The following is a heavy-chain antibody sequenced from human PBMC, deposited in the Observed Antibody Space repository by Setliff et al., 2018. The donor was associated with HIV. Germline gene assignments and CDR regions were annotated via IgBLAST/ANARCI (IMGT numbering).Heavy chain of an antibody. J-gene: IGHJ4*02. CDR3: ARQDIPTGYYLFDY. V-gene: IGHV1-2*06. CDR2: INPNMGDT. D-gene: IGHD3-9*01. CDR1: GYKFTGHH. Sequence: ASVKVSCKASGYKFTGHHIQWTRQAPGQGLEWMGRINPNMGDTQYAQKFQGRIIMTRDTSINTVHMELSSLTSDDTALYYCARQDIPTGYYLFDYWGQGTQVTVSS.